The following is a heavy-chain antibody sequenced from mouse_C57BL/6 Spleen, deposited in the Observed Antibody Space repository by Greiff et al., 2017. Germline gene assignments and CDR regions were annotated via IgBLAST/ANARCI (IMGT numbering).Heavy chain of an antibody. J-gene: IGHJ4*01. Sequence: QVQLQQSGAELVRPGTSVKVSCKASGYAFTNYLIEWVKQRPGQGLEWIGVINPGSGGTNYNEKFKGKATLTADKSSSTAYMQLSSLTSEDSAVYCCARRLLLYAMDYWGQGTSVTVSS. CDR1: GYAFTNYL. CDR3: ARRLLLYAMDY. V-gene: IGHV1-54*01. CDR2: INPGSGGT. D-gene: IGHD2-3*01.